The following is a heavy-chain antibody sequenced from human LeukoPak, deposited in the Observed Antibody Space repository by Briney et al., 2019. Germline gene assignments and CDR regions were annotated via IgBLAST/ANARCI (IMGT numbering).Heavy chain of an antibody. CDR3: VKATRKNYYYGMDV. CDR1: GFTFSNYA. CDR2: ITANGGSI. V-gene: IGHV3-64D*09. J-gene: IGHJ6*02. Sequence: GGSLRLSCSASGFTFSNYAMHWVRQAPGKGLEYVSAITANGGSIYYADSVKGRFAISRDNSKNTLYLQMSSLRAEDTAVYYCVKATRKNYYYGMDVWGQGTTVTVSS. D-gene: IGHD2-2*01.